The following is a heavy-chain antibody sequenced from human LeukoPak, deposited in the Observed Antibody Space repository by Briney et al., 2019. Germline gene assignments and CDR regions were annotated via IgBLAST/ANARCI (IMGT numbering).Heavy chain of an antibody. CDR2: IKQDGSEK. J-gene: IGHJ4*02. Sequence: GGSLRLSCAASGFTFSHYWMTWVRQAPGKGLEWVANIKQDGSEKYYVDSVMGRFTISGDNAKNSLYLQMNSLRAEDTAVYYCARDYYDSSGFPYYFDYWGQGTLVTVSS. CDR1: GFTFSHYW. CDR3: ARDYYDSSGFPYYFDY. D-gene: IGHD3-22*01. V-gene: IGHV3-7*01.